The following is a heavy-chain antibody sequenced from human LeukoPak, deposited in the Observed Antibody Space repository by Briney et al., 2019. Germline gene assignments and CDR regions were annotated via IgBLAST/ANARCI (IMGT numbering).Heavy chain of an antibody. CDR1: GVSISSHY. CDR3: ARQGIDAFDI. CDR2: IYYTGTS. J-gene: IGHJ3*02. V-gene: IGHV4-59*08. Sequence: PSETLSLTCTVSGVSISSHYWSWIRQPPGKGLEWIAYIYYTGTSNYNPSLKSRVTISVDTSKNQISLRLSSVTAADTAVYYCARQGIDAFDIWGQGTLVTVSS.